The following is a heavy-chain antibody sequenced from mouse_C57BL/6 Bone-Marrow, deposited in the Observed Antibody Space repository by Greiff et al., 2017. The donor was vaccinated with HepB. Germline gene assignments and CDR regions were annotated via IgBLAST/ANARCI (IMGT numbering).Heavy chain of an antibody. CDR1: GFNIKDDY. CDR3: TTCLITTVGAY. V-gene: IGHV14-4*01. D-gene: IGHD1-1*01. J-gene: IGHJ3*01. Sequence: DVKLQESGAELVRPGASVKLSCTASGFNIKDDYMHWVKQRPEQGLEWIGWIDPENGDTEYASKFQGKATITADTSSNTAYLQLSSLTSEDTAVYYCTTCLITTVGAYWGQGTLVTVSA. CDR2: IDPENGDT.